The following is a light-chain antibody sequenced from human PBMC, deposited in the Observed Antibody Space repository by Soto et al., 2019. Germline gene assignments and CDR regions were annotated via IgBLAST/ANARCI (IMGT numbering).Light chain of an antibody. J-gene: IGKJ1*01. V-gene: IGKV1-16*01. CDR2: DAS. Sequence: DIQMTQSPSSLSASVGDRVTITCRASQGISSFLAWFQQKPGKAPKSLIYDASTLQSGVSSRFSGSGYDTHFTLTISSLQHEDFATYYCQQYHSYPASFGQGTKVEIK. CDR1: QGISSF. CDR3: QQYHSYPAS.